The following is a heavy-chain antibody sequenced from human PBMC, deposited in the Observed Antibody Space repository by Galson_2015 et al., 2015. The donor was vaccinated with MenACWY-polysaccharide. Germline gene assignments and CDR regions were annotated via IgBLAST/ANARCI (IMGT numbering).Heavy chain of an antibody. V-gene: IGHV5-51*01. CDR1: GYSFRNYW. CDR2: IYSSDSDT. CDR3: ARVSGYYSADY. D-gene: IGHD3-3*01. J-gene: IGHJ4*02. Sequence: SGAEVKKPGESLKISCKGSGYSFRNYWIGWVRQMPGKGLEWMGIIYSSDSDTRYSPSFQGQVSISVDKSISTAYLQWSSLKASDTAMYYCARVSGYYSADYWGQGTLVTVSS.